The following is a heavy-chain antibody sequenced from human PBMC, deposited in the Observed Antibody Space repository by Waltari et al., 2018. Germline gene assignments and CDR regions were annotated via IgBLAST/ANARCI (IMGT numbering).Heavy chain of an antibody. V-gene: IGHV4-59*01. CDR2: INNSERT. J-gene: IGHJ4*02. CDR1: GGSISSYY. CDR3: ASLSEVYNSGGYFQYYFDN. Sequence: QVQLQESGPGLVKPSETLSLTCTVSGGSISSYYWSWIRQTPEKGLQWIGYINNSERTKYNAPPESRVTISRDTPKNQFSLRLSSVTAADTAVYYCASLSEVYNSGGYFQYYFDNWGQGTLVTVSS. D-gene: IGHD3-22*01.